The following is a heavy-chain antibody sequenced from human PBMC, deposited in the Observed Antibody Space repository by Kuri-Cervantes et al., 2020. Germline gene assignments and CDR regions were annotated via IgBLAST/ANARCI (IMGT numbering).Heavy chain of an antibody. CDR3: ASTKRGSNAFDV. CDR2: INSDGSST. Sequence: GESLKISCAASGFTFSSYWMSWVRQAPGKGLVWVSRINSDGSSTSYADSVKGRFTISRDNAKNTLYLQMNSLRAEDTAVYYCASTKRGSNAFDVWGQGTMVTVSS. J-gene: IGHJ3*01. D-gene: IGHD2-8*01. CDR1: GFTFSSYW. V-gene: IGHV3-74*01.